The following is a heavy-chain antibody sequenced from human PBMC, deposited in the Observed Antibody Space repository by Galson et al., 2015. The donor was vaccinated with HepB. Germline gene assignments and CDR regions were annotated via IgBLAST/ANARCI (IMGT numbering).Heavy chain of an antibody. CDR2: ISSSSTYI. J-gene: IGHJ4*02. V-gene: IGHV3-21*01. CDR3: ARGPGLEFDY. D-gene: IGHD5/OR15-5a*01. CDR1: GFTFSSYS. Sequence: SLRLSCAVSGFTFSSYSMNWVRQAPGKGLEWVSSISSSSTYIYYADSVKGRFTISRDNAKNSLFLQMNSLRAEDTAVYYCARGPGLEFDYWGRGTLVTVSS.